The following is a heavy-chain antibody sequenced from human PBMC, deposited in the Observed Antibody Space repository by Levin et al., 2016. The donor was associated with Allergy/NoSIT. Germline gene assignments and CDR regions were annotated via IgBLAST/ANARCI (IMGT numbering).Heavy chain of an antibody. J-gene: IGHJ5*02. V-gene: IGHV3-11*01. CDR1: GFTFSDYY. CDR2: ISSSGSTI. Sequence: GESLKISCAASGFTFSDYYTSWIRQAPGKGLEWVSYISSSGSTIYYADSVKGRFTISRDNAKNSLYLQMNSLRAEDTAVYYCARSRVVVVAATVGWFDPWGQGTLVTVSS. CDR3: ARSRVVVVAATVGWFDP. D-gene: IGHD2-15*01.